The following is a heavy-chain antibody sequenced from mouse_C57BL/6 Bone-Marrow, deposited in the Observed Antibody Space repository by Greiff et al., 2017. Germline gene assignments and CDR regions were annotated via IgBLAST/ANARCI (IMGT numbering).Heavy chain of an antibody. J-gene: IGHJ2*01. Sequence: EVQLQQSGAELVRPGPSVKLSCTASGFNIKDDYIHWVKQRPEQGLEWIGWIDPEIGDTEYASKFQGKATITSDTSSNTAYLQLSSLTSEDTAVYYCSSFDGNYFDFWGQGTPLTVAS. D-gene: IGHD2-3*01. CDR2: IDPEIGDT. CDR1: GFNIKDDY. CDR3: SSFDGNYFDF. V-gene: IGHV14-4*01.